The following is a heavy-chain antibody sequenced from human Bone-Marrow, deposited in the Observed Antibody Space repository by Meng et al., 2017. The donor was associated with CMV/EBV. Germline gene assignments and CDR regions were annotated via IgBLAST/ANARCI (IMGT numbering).Heavy chain of an antibody. CDR1: VGTFNSYA. CDR2: IILIFDTA. V-gene: IGHV1-69*05. J-gene: IGHJ4*02. CDR3: ARTAYCSGGSCYSAGGYY. D-gene: IGHD2-15*01. Sequence: SSVKVSCKSSVGTFNSYAISWVRQAPGQGLEWMGQIILIFDTANYAQKFQGRLTITTDKSTSTAYMELSSLRSDATDVYYCARTAYCSGGSCYSAGGYYWGQGTLVTVSS.